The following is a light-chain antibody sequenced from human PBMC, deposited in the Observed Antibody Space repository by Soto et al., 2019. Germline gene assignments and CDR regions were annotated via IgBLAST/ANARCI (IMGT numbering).Light chain of an antibody. Sequence: QSALTQPASVSGSPGQSITISCTGTSSDVGGYNYDSWYQQHPGKAPKLMIYDASNRPSGVSNRFSGSKSGNTASLTISGLQAEDEADYYCSSYTSSSTQVFGTGTKVTVL. CDR3: SSYTSSSTQV. CDR2: DAS. V-gene: IGLV2-14*01. J-gene: IGLJ1*01. CDR1: SSDVGGYNY.